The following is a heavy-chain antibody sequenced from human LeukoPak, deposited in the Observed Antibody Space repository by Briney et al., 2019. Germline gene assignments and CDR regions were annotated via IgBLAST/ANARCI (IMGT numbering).Heavy chain of an antibody. J-gene: IGHJ4*02. CDR2: IYSGGST. CDR1: GFTVSGNY. D-gene: IGHD3-10*01. V-gene: IGHV3-53*01. CDR3: ARAVVWFGELLPYYFDY. Sequence: GGSLRLSCAASGFTVSGNYMSWVRQAPGKGLEWVSVIYSGGSTYYADSVKGRFTISRDNSKNTLYLQMNSLRAEDTAVYYCARAVVWFGELLPYYFDYWGQGTLVTVSS.